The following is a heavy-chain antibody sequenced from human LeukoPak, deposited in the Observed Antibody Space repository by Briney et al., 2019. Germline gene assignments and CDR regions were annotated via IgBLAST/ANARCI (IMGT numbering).Heavy chain of an antibody. Sequence: SETLSLTCTVSGGSISSGGYYWSWIRQPPGKGLEWIGYIYYSGSTYYNPSLKSRVTISVDTSKNQFSLKLSSVTAADTAVYYCARVGSDYYDSSGYFDYWGQGTLVTVSS. CDR2: IYYSGST. V-gene: IGHV4-30-4*01. J-gene: IGHJ4*02. CDR1: GGSISSGGYY. CDR3: ARVGSDYYDSSGYFDY. D-gene: IGHD3-22*01.